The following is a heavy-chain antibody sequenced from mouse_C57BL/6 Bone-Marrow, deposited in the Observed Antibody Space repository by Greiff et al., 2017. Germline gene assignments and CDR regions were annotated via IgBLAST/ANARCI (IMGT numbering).Heavy chain of an antibody. CDR1: GFSLTSYG. V-gene: IGHV2-5*01. J-gene: IGHJ1*03. CDR3: AFSSYGYFDV. CDR2: IWRGGST. Sequence: VQLQESGHGLVQPSQSLSITCTVSGFSLTSYGVHWVRQSPGKGLEWLGVIWRGGSTDYNAAVMSRLSITKDNSKSQVFFKIIRLQADDTAIYYSAFSSYGYFDVGGTGTTVTVSA. D-gene: IGHD1-1*01.